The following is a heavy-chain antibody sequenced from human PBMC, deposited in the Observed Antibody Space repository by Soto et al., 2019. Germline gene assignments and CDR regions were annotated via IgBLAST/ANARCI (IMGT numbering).Heavy chain of an antibody. D-gene: IGHD6-19*01. CDR1: GFTFSNYA. CDR3: ARDNTGWSLDY. V-gene: IGHV3-30-3*01. J-gene: IGHJ4*02. CDR2: ISFDGSIK. Sequence: QVQLVESGGGVVRPGRSLRLSCAASGFTFSNYAMHWVRQAPGKGLEWVALISFDGSIKYYADSVKGRFTISRDNSKSTLFLQMNSLRGEDTAVYYCARDNTGWSLDYWGQGALVAVSS.